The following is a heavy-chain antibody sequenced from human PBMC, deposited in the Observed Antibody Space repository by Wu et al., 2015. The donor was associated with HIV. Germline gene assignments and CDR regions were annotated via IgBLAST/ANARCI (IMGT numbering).Heavy chain of an antibody. CDR2: LNPNNGDT. V-gene: IGHV1-2*02. J-gene: IGHJ2*01. CDR1: GYTFSDFY. Sequence: QVQLMQSGAEVKKPGASVRVSCKTSGYTFSDFYVHWVRQAPGQGLEWMGWLNPNNGDTNSAQNFQGRVTLTRDTSISTAYIELTSLRSDDSAVFYCAREPRAAPHLHVYF. CDR3: AREPRAAPHLHVYF. D-gene: IGHD4-11*01.